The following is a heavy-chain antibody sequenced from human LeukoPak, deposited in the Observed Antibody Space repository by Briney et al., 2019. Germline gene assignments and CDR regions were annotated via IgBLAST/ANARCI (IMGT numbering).Heavy chain of an antibody. CDR1: GGSISSGDYY. J-gene: IGHJ4*02. V-gene: IGHV4-30-4*01. Sequence: SQTPSLTCTVSGGSISSGDYYWSWIRQPPGKGLEWIGYIYYSGRTYYNPSLKSRVTISVDTSKNQFSLKLSSVTAADTAVYYCAREWLSQESFDYWGQGTLVTVSS. CDR3: AREWLSQESFDY. D-gene: IGHD3-22*01. CDR2: IYYSGRT.